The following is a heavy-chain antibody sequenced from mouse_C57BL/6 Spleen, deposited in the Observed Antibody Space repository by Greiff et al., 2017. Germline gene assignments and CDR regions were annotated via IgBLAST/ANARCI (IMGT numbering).Heavy chain of an antibody. CDR2: INPYNGGT. V-gene: IGHV1-19*01. CDR3: ARGGYGNYDYLDY. J-gene: IGHJ2*01. Sequence: VQLQQSGPVLVKPGASVKMSCKASGYTFTDYYMNWVKQSHGKSLEWIGVINPYNGGTSYNQKFKGKATLTVDKSSSTAYMELNSLTSEDSAVYDCARGGYGNYDYLDYWGQGTTLTVSS. D-gene: IGHD2-1*01. CDR1: GYTFTDYY.